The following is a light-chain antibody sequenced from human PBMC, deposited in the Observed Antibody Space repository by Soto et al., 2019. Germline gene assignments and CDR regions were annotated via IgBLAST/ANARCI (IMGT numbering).Light chain of an antibody. CDR3: QQRRNWPPLFT. CDR2: DAS. Sequence: EIVLTQSPATLSLSPGERATLSCRASQSVSSYLAWYQQKPGQAPRLLIYDASNRATGIPARFSGSGSGTDFTLTISSLEPEDVAVYYCQQRRNWPPLFTFVTGTKVDIK. J-gene: IGKJ3*01. V-gene: IGKV3-11*01. CDR1: QSVSSY.